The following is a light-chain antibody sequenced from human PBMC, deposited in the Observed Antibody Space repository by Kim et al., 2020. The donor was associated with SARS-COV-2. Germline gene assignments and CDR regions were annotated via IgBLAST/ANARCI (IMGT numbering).Light chain of an antibody. V-gene: IGLV2-11*01. J-gene: IGLJ2*01. CDR3: CSYAGSVV. CDR2: DVT. Sequence: SPWQSVTLFCTGTSSDVGSYNYVSWYQQHPGKAPKLIIYDVTKRPSGVPDRFSGSKSGNTASLTISGLQAEDEADYYCCSYAGSVVFGGGTQLTVL. CDR1: SSDVGSYNY.